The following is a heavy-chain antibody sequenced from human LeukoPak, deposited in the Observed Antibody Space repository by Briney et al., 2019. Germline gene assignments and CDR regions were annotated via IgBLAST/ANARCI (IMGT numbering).Heavy chain of an antibody. Sequence: SETLSLTCTVSGGSISSYYWSWIRQPPGKGLEWIGEINHSGSTNYNPSLKSRVTISVDTSKNQFSLKLSSVTAADTAVYYCARRFGGYCSSTSCYYYGMDVWGKGTTVTVSS. V-gene: IGHV4-34*01. J-gene: IGHJ6*04. D-gene: IGHD2-2*01. CDR2: INHSGST. CDR1: GGSISSYY. CDR3: ARRFGGYCSSTSCYYYGMDV.